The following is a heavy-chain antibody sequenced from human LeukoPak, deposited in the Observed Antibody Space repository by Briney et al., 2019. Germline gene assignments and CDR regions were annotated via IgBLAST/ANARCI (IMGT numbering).Heavy chain of an antibody. D-gene: IGHD1-1*01. CDR3: VKDRSTSGVSEFDC. CDR2: ISWDGSST. V-gene: IGHV3-43*01. Sequence: GGSLRLSCAASGFTFDDYTMHWVRQVPGKGLEWVSFISWDGSSTYYVDSVKGRFIISRDNRKNSLYLQMNSLRTEDTALYYCVKDRSTSGVSEFDCWGQGTLVTVSS. CDR1: GFTFDDYT. J-gene: IGHJ4*02.